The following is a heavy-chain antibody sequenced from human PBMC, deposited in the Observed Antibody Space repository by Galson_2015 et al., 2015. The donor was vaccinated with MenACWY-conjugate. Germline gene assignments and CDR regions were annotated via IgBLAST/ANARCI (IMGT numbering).Heavy chain of an antibody. CDR1: GASISSVNW. CDR3: ARTAGSVPP. V-gene: IGHV4-4*02. J-gene: IGHJ5*02. Sequence: SETLSLTCAVSGASISSVNWWSWVRQPPGKGLEWTAEIYHSGSINYNPSLKSRVTMSVDKSKNQISLKLSSVTAEDTAVYYCARTAGSVPPWGQGTLVTVSS. CDR2: IYHSGSI. D-gene: IGHD6-13*01.